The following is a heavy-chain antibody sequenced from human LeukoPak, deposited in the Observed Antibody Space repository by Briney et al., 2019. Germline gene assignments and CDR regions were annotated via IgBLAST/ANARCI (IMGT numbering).Heavy chain of an antibody. CDR3: AKYGDFGALYYFDC. Sequence: GGSLRLSCAASGFSFSTYCMHWVRQAPGKGPMWVSRICPDGTVTNYADSVKARFSISRDNARNTVYLQMNSLRAEDTAVYYCAKYGDFGALYYFDCWGQGTLVTVSS. V-gene: IGHV3-74*01. D-gene: IGHD4-17*01. CDR1: GFSFSTYC. J-gene: IGHJ4*02. CDR2: ICPDGTVT.